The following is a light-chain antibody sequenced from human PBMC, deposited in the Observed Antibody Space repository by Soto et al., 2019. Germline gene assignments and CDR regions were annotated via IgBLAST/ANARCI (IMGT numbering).Light chain of an antibody. Sequence: DIVMTQSPDSLAVSLGERATINCKSSQSVVYSADNKNYLTWYQQKPGQPPKLLIYWASTRESGVPDRFSGSGSGTDFTLTISSLQAEDVAVYYCQQYYITPLTFGGGTKVDIK. CDR3: QQYYITPLT. J-gene: IGKJ4*01. CDR1: QSVVYSADNKNY. CDR2: WAS. V-gene: IGKV4-1*01.